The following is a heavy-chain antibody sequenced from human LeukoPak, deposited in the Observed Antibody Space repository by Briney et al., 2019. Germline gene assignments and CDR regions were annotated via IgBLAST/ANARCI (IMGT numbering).Heavy chain of an antibody. CDR1: GFTFNLYY. D-gene: IGHD1-26*01. V-gene: IGHV3-7*01. J-gene: IGHJ3*02. CDR2: IKQDGTEK. CDR3: ARDEGGSSYII. Sequence: GGSLRLSCAASGFTFNLYYMSWVRQAPGQGLEWVANIKQDGTEKSYVDSVKGRFTISRDNAKNSLYLQMNGLRAEDTAVYYCARDEGGSSYIIWGQGTMVTVSS.